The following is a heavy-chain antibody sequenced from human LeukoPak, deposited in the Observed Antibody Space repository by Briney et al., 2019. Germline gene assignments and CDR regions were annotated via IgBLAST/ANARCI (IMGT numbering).Heavy chain of an antibody. D-gene: IGHD3-3*01. CDR2: IYYSGST. CDR1: X. V-gene: IGHV4-59*08. Sequence: XXSWIRQPPGXXXEWXGYIYYSGSTNYNPSLKSRVTISVDTSKNQFSLKLSSVTAADTAVYYCARHGYDFLSGYTFDYWGQGTLVTVSS. CDR3: ARHGYDFLSGYTFDY. J-gene: IGHJ4*02.